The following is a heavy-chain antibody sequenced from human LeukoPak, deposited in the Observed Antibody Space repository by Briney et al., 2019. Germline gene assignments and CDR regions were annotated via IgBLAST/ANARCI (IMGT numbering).Heavy chain of an antibody. V-gene: IGHV4-39*01. CDR2: IYYSGST. J-gene: IGHJ3*01. CDR1: GGSISSASYY. Sequence: PSETLSLTCAVSGGSISSASYYWAWIRQPPGKGLEWIGTIYYSGSTYHNPSLKSRVTMSVDTSRNQFSLKLSSVDAADTAVYYCAKAGVRYFDSSGLYAFDFWGQGTTVTVSS. CDR3: AKAGVRYFDSSGLYAFDF. D-gene: IGHD3-22*01.